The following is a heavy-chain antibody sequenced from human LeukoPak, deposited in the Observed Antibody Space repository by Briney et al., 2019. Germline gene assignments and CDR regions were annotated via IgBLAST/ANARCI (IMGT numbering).Heavy chain of an antibody. CDR2: MNPNSGNT. CDR3: AREHGLVGAIGYYYYYMDV. V-gene: IGHV1-8*02. CDR1: GYTFTSYD. Sequence: ASVKVSCKASGYTFTSYDINWVRQATGQGLEWMGWMNPNSGNTGYAQKFQGRVTMTRSTSISTAYMELSSLRSEDTAVYYCAREHGLVGAIGYYYYYMDVWGKGTTVTISS. D-gene: IGHD1-26*01. J-gene: IGHJ6*03.